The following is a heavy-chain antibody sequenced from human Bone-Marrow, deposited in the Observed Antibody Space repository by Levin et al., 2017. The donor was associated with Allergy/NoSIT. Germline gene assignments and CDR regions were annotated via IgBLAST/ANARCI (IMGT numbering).Heavy chain of an antibody. J-gene: IGHJ6*02. CDR2: IVGSGGRT. D-gene: IGHD5-12*01. V-gene: IGHV3-23*01. CDR3: ARRGYSYEMDV. CDR1: GFTFRHYG. Sequence: PRESLKISCTPSGFTFRHYGMTWVRQAPGKGLEWVSTIVGSGGRTYYADSVKGRFSISRDNDKNTLYLQMYSLTADDSAVYYCARRGYSYEMDVWGRGTTVTVSS.